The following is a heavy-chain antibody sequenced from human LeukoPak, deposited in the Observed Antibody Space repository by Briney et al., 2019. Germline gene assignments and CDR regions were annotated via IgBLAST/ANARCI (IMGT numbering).Heavy chain of an antibody. J-gene: IGHJ4*02. D-gene: IGHD3-3*01. CDR1: GYSFSHSW. CDR3: ARAPSGGYYTFDY. CDR2: IYPGDFDT. V-gene: IGHV5-51*01. Sequence: GESLQISCKGSGYSFSHSWIGWVRHMPGKGLEWMGIIYPGDFDTRYSPSFQGQVTISADRSIDTVYLFLSSLKASDTAIYYCARAPSGGYYTFDYWGQGTQVTVSS.